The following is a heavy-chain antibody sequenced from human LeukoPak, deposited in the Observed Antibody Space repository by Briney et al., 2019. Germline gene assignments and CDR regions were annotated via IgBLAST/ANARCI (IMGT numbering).Heavy chain of an antibody. CDR2: INQDESVK. J-gene: IGHJ4*02. D-gene: IGHD5/OR15-5a*01. Sequence: GGSLRLSCAASGFTFTNYWMTWVRQAPGKGLEFVANINQDESVKNYVDSVKGRFTISRDNAENSLHLQMNSLRVEVTAVYYCARDPGSSAFDYWGQGTLVTVSS. CDR3: ARDPGSSAFDY. CDR1: GFTFTNYW. V-gene: IGHV3-7*01.